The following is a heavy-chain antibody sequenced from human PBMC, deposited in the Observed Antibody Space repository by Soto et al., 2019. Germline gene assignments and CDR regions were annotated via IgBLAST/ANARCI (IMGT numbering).Heavy chain of an antibody. J-gene: IGHJ4*02. CDR1: GYPFTSHG. V-gene: IGHV1-69*04. CDR3: ASITVTSSFDY. CDR2: IIPNHGDA. D-gene: IGHD4-4*01. Sequence: SVKVSCKASGYPFTSHGISWVRQAPGQGLEWMGRIIPNHGDANYAQKFQGRVTTTTDKSTSTAYMELSSLRSEDTAVYYCASITVTSSFDYWGQGTLVTVSS.